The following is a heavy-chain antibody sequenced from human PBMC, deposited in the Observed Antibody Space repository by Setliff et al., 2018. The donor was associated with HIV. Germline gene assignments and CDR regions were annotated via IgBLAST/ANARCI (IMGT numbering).Heavy chain of an antibody. CDR1: GYNFGSYF. D-gene: IGHD5-18*01. Sequence: ASVKVSCKASGYNFGSYFMHWVRQAPGKGLEWMGRIDPEDGETIYGAKFQGRVTTTEDTSTDTAYMELSSLRPEDTAVYYCARVAYEIGYSHGYDYWGQGTLVTVSS. V-gene: IGHV1-24*01. CDR3: ARVAYEIGYSHGYDY. CDR2: IDPEDGET. J-gene: IGHJ4*02.